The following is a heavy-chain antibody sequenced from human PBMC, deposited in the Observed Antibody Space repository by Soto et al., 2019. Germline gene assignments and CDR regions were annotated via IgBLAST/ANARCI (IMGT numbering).Heavy chain of an antibody. CDR2: INAGNGNT. D-gene: IGHD5-18*01. J-gene: IGHJ6*02. CDR1: GYTFTSYA. Sequence: QVQLVQSGAEVKKPGASVKVSCKASGYTFTSYAMHWVLQAPGQRLEWMRWINAGNGNTKYSQKFQGRVTITRDTSASTAYMELSSLRSEDTAVYYCARDRRDYAGVYSYEIPGYYYYDGMAVWGQGTTVTVS. CDR3: ARDRRDYAGVYSYEIPGYYYYDGMAV. V-gene: IGHV1-3*01.